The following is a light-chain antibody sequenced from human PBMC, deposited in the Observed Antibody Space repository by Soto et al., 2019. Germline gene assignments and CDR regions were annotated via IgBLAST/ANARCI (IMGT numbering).Light chain of an antibody. V-gene: IGLV2-14*01. J-gene: IGLJ2*01. CDR2: DVS. CDR1: SSDVGTYNY. Sequence: QSALTQPASVSGSPGQSITISCTGTSSDVGTYNYVSWYQQHPGKSPKLMIYDVSNRPSGVSDRFSGSKSANTASLTISGLQAEDEADYYCSSYTRSSTSVVFGGGTKLTVL. CDR3: SSYTRSSTSVV.